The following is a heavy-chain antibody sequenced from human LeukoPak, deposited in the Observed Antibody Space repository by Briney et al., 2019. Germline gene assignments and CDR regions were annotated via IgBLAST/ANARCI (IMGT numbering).Heavy chain of an antibody. Sequence: GGSLRLSCTVSGFTVSSNSMSWVRKAPGKGLEWVAFIRYDGSNKYYADSVKGRFTISRDNSKNTLYLQMNSLRAEDTAVHYCAKDEFAAAGSFDYWGQGTLVTVSS. D-gene: IGHD6-13*01. V-gene: IGHV3-30*02. CDR1: GFTVSSNS. CDR2: IRYDGSNK. J-gene: IGHJ4*02. CDR3: AKDEFAAAGSFDY.